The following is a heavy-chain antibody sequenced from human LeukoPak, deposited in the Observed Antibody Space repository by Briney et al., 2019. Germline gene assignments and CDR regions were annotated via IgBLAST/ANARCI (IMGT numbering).Heavy chain of an antibody. CDR2: INQDGSEI. Sequence: GGSLRLSCTLSGFTPVHYWMTWVRQAPGKGLEWVANINQDGSEIFYVDSVRGRFTISRDNAKNSLYLQMNSLSAEDTAVYYCARLGAGIFYLDLWGQGTLVTVSS. CDR1: GFTPVHYW. J-gene: IGHJ4*02. V-gene: IGHV3-7*01. D-gene: IGHD3-16*02. CDR3: ARLGAGIFYLDL.